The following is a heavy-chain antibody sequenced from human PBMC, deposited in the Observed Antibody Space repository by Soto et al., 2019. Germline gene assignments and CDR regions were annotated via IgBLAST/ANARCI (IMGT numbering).Heavy chain of an antibody. D-gene: IGHD6-13*01. CDR1: GFTFNSYG. Sequence: GGSLRLSCAASGFTFNSYGMHWVRQAPGKGLEWVVVISFDGRNTYYADSVKGRFTISRDNSKNTLYLQMSNLRAEDTAVYYCAKEMPHSAGGSLAFDYWGQGTLVTVSS. CDR3: AKEMPHSAGGSLAFDY. CDR2: ISFDGRNT. J-gene: IGHJ4*02. V-gene: IGHV3-30*18.